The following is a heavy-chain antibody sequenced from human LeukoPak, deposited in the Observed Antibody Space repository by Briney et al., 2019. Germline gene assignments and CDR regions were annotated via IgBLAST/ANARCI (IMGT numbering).Heavy chain of an antibody. CDR1: GYTFNGYY. D-gene: IGHD6-19*01. CDR3: VRDLELYSSSFFFDF. V-gene: IGHV1-2*02. J-gene: IGHJ4*02. Sequence: ASVEVSCKASGYTFNGYYIHWVRQAPGQGLEWVGWINPNTGGTDYAQRFQGRVTMTRDTSISTAYMELSRLRSDDTAMYYCVRDLELYSSSFFFDFWGQGTLVTVSS. CDR2: INPNTGGT.